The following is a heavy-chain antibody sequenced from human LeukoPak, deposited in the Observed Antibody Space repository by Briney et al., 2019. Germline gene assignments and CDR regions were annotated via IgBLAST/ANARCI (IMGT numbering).Heavy chain of an antibody. Sequence: SETLSLTCTVSGGSISSGGYSWSWIRQHPGKGLEWIGYIYYSGSTYYNPSLKSRVTISVDTSKSQFSLKLSSVTAADTAVYYCARIQKKTLLDYWGQGTLVTVSS. J-gene: IGHJ4*02. CDR3: ARIQKKTLLDY. D-gene: IGHD5-18*01. V-gene: IGHV4-31*03. CDR1: GGSISSGGYS. CDR2: IYYSGST.